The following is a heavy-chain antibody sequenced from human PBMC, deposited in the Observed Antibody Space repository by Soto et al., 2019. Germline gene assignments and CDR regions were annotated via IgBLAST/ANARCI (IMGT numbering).Heavy chain of an antibody. CDR2: ISYDGSNK. V-gene: IGHV3-30*18. Sequence: GGSLRLSCAASGFTFSSYGMHWVRQSPGKGLEWVAVISYDGSNKYYADSVKGRFTISRDNSKNTPYLQMNSLRAEDTAVYYCAKVRVYGYYYGMDVWGQGTTVTVSS. J-gene: IGHJ6*02. D-gene: IGHD3-10*01. CDR1: GFTFSSYG. CDR3: AKVRVYGYYYGMDV.